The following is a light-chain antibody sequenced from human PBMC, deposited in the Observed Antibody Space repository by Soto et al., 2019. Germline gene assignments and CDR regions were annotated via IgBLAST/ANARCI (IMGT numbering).Light chain of an antibody. V-gene: IGKV3-11*01. Sequence: EIVLTQSPATLSLSPGERATLSCRARQSVSSYLAWYQQKPGQAPRLLIYDASNRATGIPARFSGSGSGTDFTLTISSLEPEDFPVYYCQQRSNWPPYTFGQGTKLEIK. CDR2: DAS. CDR1: QSVSSY. CDR3: QQRSNWPPYT. J-gene: IGKJ2*01.